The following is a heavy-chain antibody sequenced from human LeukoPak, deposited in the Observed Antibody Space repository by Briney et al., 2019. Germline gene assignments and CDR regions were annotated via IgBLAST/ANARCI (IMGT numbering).Heavy chain of an antibody. CDR3: ARDMSPLKRAMDV. J-gene: IGHJ6*02. D-gene: IGHD3-10*02. Sequence: GRSLRLSCAASGFTSSDYHMSWGRQAPGNGREWISFIASSSTFTTYADSVRGRFTTSRDDAKNSLDLQMNSLRADDTAVYYCARDMSPLKRAMDVWGQGTTVTVSS. CDR1: GFTSSDYH. CDR2: IASSSTFT. V-gene: IGHV3-11*05.